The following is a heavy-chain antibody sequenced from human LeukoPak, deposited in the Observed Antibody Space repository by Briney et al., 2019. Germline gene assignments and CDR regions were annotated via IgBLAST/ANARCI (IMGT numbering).Heavy chain of an antibody. D-gene: IGHD6-13*01. V-gene: IGHV3-23*01. CDR3: ASTRRYSSSWDRGFLDY. J-gene: IGHJ4*02. CDR2: ISGSGDTT. CDR1: GFTFSSYV. Sequence: GGSLRLSCEAPGFTFSSYVMSWVRQAPGKGLEWVSVISGSGDTTYYADSVKGRFTISRDNSKNTLYLQMDTLRAEDTAVYYCASTRRYSSSWDRGFLDYWGQGTLGTVSS.